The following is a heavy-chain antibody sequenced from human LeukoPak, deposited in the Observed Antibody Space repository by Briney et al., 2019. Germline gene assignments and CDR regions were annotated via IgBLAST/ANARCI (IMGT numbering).Heavy chain of an antibody. Sequence: GGSLRLSCTASGFTFSGAWMTWVRQAPGKGLEWVANIREDGTEKNYVDSVKGRFTISRDNAKNSLFLQMSNLRDDDTAIYYCARHVGISFWGQGTRVTVSS. CDR3: ARHVGISF. V-gene: IGHV3-7*01. CDR1: GFTFSGAW. J-gene: IGHJ4*02. D-gene: IGHD7-27*01. CDR2: IREDGTEK.